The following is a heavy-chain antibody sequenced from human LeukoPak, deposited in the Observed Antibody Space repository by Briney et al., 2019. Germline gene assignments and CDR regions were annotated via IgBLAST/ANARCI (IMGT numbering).Heavy chain of an antibody. CDR2: VIPIFATA. J-gene: IGHJ4*02. V-gene: IGHV1-69*13. Sequence: SVKVSCKASGGTFSNYAVSWVRQAPGQGLEWMGGVIPIFATANYAQKFRGRVTITADESTSTAYMELSSLRSEDTAVYYCARGIAARYYFDYWGLGTLVTVSS. CDR1: GGTFSNYA. CDR3: ARGIAARYYFDY. D-gene: IGHD6-6*01.